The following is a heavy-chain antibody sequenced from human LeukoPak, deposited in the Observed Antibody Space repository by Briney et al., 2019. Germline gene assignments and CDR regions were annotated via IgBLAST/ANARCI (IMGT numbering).Heavy chain of an antibody. D-gene: IGHD5-18*01. CDR1: GFTFSSYE. Sequence: GGSLRLSCAASGFTFSSYEMNWVRQAPGKGLEWVSYISSSGSTIYYADSVKGRFTISRDNAKNSLYLQMNSLRAEDTALYYCAKDRGYSYGYDAFDIWGQGTMVTVSS. J-gene: IGHJ3*02. CDR3: AKDRGYSYGYDAFDI. V-gene: IGHV3-48*03. CDR2: ISSSGSTI.